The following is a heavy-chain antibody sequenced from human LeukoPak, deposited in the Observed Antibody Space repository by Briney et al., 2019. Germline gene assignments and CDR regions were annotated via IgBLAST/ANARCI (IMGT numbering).Heavy chain of an antibody. Sequence: SQTLSLTCTVSGGSISSSSYYWSWIRQPAGKGLEWIGRIYTTNYNPSLKSRVTISVDTSKNQFSLKLSSVTAADTAVYYCARGYYDYVWGSYRPNPYFDYWGQGTLVTVSS. J-gene: IGHJ4*02. CDR3: ARGYYDYVWGSYRPNPYFDY. CDR2: IYTT. CDR1: GGSISSSSYY. V-gene: IGHV4-61*02. D-gene: IGHD3-16*02.